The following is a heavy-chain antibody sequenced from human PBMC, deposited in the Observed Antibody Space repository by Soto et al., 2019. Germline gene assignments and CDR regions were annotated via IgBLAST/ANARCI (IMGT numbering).Heavy chain of an antibody. J-gene: IGHJ3*01. V-gene: IGHV2-5*02. D-gene: IGHD2-2*01. CDR1: GFSLSADGVG. Sequence: QITLKESGPTLVKPTQTLTLTCTFSGFSLSADGVGVGWIRQPPGKALEWLALIYWDDDKRYRPSLKSRLTITNNPSKHPVVLTMTNMDPVDTATYYCAHAYGGTSWPNDAFDVWGQGTVVTVSS. CDR2: IYWDDDK. CDR3: AHAYGGTSWPNDAFDV.